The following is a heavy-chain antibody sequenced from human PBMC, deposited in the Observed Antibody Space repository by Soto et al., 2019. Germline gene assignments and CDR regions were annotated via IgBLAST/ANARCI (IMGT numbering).Heavy chain of an antibody. J-gene: IGHJ4*02. CDR2: IYYTGAT. D-gene: IGHD6-25*01. V-gene: IGHV4-4*02. Sequence: QVELQESGPRLVKSSGNLSLTCEVSSGSISTGNWWSWVRQPPGTGLEWIGEIYYTGATNYNPSLQSRVTMTIDKPKDQFSLILTYATAADTAVYYCASVLSSASGWMYYFDLWGQGILVSVSS. CDR1: SGSISTGNW. CDR3: ASVLSSASGWMYYFDL.